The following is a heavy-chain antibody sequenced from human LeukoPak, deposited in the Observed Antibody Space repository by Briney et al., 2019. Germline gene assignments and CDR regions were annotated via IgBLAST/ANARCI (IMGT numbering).Heavy chain of an antibody. J-gene: IGHJ4*02. V-gene: IGHV3-21*01. CDR2: ISSSSSYI. CDR3: ARDESRYDFWSGYYNPIDY. CDR1: GFTFSSYS. Sequence: GGSLRLSCAASGFTFSSYSMNWVRQAPGKGLEWVSSISSSSSYIYYADSVKGRFTISRDNAKNTLYLQMNSLRAEDTAVYYCARDESRYDFWSGYYNPIDYWGQGTLVTVSS. D-gene: IGHD3-3*01.